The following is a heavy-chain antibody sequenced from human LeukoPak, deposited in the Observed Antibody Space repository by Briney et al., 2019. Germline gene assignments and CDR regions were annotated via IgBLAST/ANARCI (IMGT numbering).Heavy chain of an antibody. CDR3: AKDHPLMGRSGSYGLDY. CDR2: FSGSGGST. CDR1: GFTFSSYA. D-gene: IGHD1-26*01. Sequence: PGGSLRLSCAASGFTFSSYAMSWVRQAPGKGLECISRFSGSGGSTYYADSVKGRFTISRDNSKNTLYLQMNSLRAEDTAVYYCAKDHPLMGRSGSYGLDYWGQGTLVTVSS. J-gene: IGHJ4*02. V-gene: IGHV3-23*01.